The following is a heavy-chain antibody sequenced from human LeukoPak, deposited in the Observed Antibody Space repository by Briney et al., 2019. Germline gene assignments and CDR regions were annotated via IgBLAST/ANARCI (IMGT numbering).Heavy chain of an antibody. Sequence: PGGSLRLSCAASGFTFSSYSMNWVRQAPGKGLEWVSSISSSSSYIYYADSVKGRFTISRDNAKNSLYLQMNSLRAEDTAVYYCARVCSSTSCYDYWGQGTMFTVSS. J-gene: IGHJ4*02. D-gene: IGHD2-2*01. CDR1: GFTFSSYS. V-gene: IGHV3-21*01. CDR2: ISSSSSYI. CDR3: ARVCSSTSCYDY.